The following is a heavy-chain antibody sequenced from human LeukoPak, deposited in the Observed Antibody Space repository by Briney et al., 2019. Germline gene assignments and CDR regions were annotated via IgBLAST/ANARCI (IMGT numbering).Heavy chain of an antibody. V-gene: IGHV4-61*02. CDR2: IYTSGST. D-gene: IGHD1-20*01. J-gene: IGHJ3*02. CDR3: ARADNWNDEGDAFDI. CDR1: GGSISSGSYY. Sequence: SQTLSLTCTVSGGSISSGSYYWSWIRQPAGKGLEWIGRIYTSGSTNYNPSLKSRVTISVDTSKNQFSLKLSSVTAADTAVYYCARADNWNDEGDAFDIWGQGTMVTVSS.